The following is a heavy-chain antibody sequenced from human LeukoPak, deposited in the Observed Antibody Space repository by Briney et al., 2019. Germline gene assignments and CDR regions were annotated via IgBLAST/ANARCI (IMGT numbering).Heavy chain of an antibody. CDR3: AKDRYSYASEYSDS. D-gene: IGHD5-18*01. V-gene: IGHV3-30*18. CDR2: ISYDGSNK. J-gene: IGHJ4*02. Sequence: GGSLRLSCAASGFTFSSYGMHWVRQAPGKGLEWVAVISYDGSNKYYADSVKGRFTISRDNSKNTLSLQVSSLRTEDTAVYYCAKDRYSYASEYSDSWGQGTLVTVSS. CDR1: GFTFSSYG.